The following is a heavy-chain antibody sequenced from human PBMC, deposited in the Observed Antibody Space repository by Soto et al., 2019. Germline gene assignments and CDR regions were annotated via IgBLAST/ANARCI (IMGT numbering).Heavy chain of an antibody. CDR2: MWYDGSNK. Sequence: PGGSLRLSCAASGFTFSSYGMHWVRQAPGKGLEWVAVMWYDGSNKYYADSVKGRFTISRDNSKNTLYLQMNSLRAEDTAVYYCARDRIAAAGSGMDVWGQGTTVTVSS. CDR3: ARDRIAAAGSGMDV. CDR1: GFTFSSYG. D-gene: IGHD6-13*01. V-gene: IGHV3-33*01. J-gene: IGHJ6*02.